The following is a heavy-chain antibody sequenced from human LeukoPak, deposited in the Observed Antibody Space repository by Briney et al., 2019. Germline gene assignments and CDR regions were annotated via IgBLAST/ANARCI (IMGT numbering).Heavy chain of an antibody. D-gene: IGHD3-10*01. Sequence: ASVKVSCKASGYTFTSYGISWVRQAPGQGLEWMGWISAYNGNTNYAQKLQGRVTMTTDTSTSTAYMELRSLRSDDTAVYYCARGQRVVYGSGSSHFDYWGQGTLVTVSS. CDR1: GYTFTSYG. CDR2: ISAYNGNT. V-gene: IGHV1-18*01. J-gene: IGHJ4*02. CDR3: ARGQRVVYGSGSSHFDY.